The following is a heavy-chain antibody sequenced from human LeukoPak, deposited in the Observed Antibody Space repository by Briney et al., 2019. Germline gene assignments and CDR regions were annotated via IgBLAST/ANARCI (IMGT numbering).Heavy chain of an antibody. J-gene: IGHJ4*02. V-gene: IGHV3-48*01. CDR2: IRSRDRTI. CDR3: ARDHRWGFDY. Sequence: GGSLRLSCAASGFTFSSYSMNWVRQAPGKGLEWVSYIRSRDRTIYYADSVKGRFTISTDNAENSLYLQMNSLRTEDTAVYYCARDHRWGFDYWGRGTLVTVSS. CDR1: GFTFSSYS. D-gene: IGHD7-27*01.